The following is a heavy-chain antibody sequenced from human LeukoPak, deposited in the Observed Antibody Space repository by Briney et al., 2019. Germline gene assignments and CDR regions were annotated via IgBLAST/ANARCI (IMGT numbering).Heavy chain of an antibody. CDR2: ISGSGGST. CDR3: AKWDDFWSGYNAFDI. V-gene: IGHV3-23*01. J-gene: IGHJ3*02. D-gene: IGHD3-3*01. CDR1: GFTFSSYA. Sequence: GGSLRLSCAASGFTFSSYAMSWVRQAPGKGLEWVSAISGSGGSTYYADSVKGRFTISRDNSKNTLYLQMNSLRAEDMAVYYCAKWDDFWSGYNAFDIWGQGTVVTVSS.